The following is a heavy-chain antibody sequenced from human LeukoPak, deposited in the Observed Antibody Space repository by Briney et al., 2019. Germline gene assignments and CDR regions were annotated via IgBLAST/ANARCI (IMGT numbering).Heavy chain of an antibody. V-gene: IGHV3-23*01. CDR3: ANLVSGSYSLYFDY. J-gene: IGHJ4*02. CDR2: ISGSGGST. CDR1: GFTFSSYA. Sequence: QTGGSLRLSCAASGFTFSSYAMSWVRQAPGKGLEWVSAISGSGGSTYYADSVKGRFTISRDNSKNTLYLQMNSLRAEDTAVYYCANLVSGSYSLYFDYWGQGTLVTVSS. D-gene: IGHD1-26*01.